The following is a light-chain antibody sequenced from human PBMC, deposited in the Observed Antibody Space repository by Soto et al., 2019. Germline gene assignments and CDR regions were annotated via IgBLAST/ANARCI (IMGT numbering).Light chain of an antibody. J-gene: IGLJ3*02. CDR3: AAWDDSLSGVM. CDR2: MNN. CDR1: TSNIGINS. Sequence: QSVLTQPPSASGTPGQRVTISCSGSTSNIGINSVYWYQQFPGTAPKLLIYMNNQRPSGVPDRFSGSKSGTSASLAISGLRSEDEADYYCAAWDDSLSGVMFGGGTQLTVL. V-gene: IGLV1-47*01.